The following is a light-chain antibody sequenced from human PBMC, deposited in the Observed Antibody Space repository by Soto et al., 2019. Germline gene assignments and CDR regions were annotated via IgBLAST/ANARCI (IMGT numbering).Light chain of an antibody. V-gene: IGKV3-11*01. CDR1: QSVGSY. CDR3: QQRTDWPLT. Sequence: ETVLTQSPATLSLSPGQRATFSCMASQSVGSYLAWYQQKPGQAPRLLIYDASTRATGIPARFSGSGSGTDFTLTITSLEPEDFAVYFCQQRTDWPLTFGGGTKVDIK. CDR2: DAS. J-gene: IGKJ4*01.